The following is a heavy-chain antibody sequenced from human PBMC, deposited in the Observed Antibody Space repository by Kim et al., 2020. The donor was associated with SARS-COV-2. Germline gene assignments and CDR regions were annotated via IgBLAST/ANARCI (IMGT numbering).Heavy chain of an antibody. CDR2: ISGSGGST. J-gene: IGHJ4*02. CDR1: GFTFSSYA. Sequence: GGSLRLSCAASGFTFSSYAMSWVRQAPGKGLEWVSAISGSGGSTYYADSVKGRFTISRDNSKNTLYLQMNSLRAEDTAVYYCASNPVVVIAVLRREVDYWGQGTLVTVSS. V-gene: IGHV3-23*01. D-gene: IGHD2-21*01. CDR3: ASNPVVVIAVLRREVDY.